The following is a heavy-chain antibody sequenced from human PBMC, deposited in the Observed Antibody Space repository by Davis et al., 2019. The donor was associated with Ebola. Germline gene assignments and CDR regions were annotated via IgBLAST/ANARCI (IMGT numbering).Heavy chain of an antibody. J-gene: IGHJ6*02. CDR1: GFTFSSYW. Sequence: HTGGSLRLSCAASGFTFSSYWMHWVRQAPGKGLVWVSRINSDGSSTSYADSVKGRFTISRDNSKNTLYLQMNSLRAEDTAVYYCAREGITIFGVGTQDYYYYGMDVWGQGTTVTVSS. CDR3: AREGITIFGVGTQDYYYYGMDV. CDR2: INSDGSST. D-gene: IGHD3-3*01. V-gene: IGHV3-74*01.